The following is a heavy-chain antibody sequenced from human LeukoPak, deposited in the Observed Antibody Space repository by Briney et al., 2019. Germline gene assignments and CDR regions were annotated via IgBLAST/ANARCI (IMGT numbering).Heavy chain of an antibody. CDR3: AGGAAADPFYYYYYGMDV. CDR2: IIPILGIA. D-gene: IGHD6-13*01. Sequence: ASVKVSCKASGGTFSSYAISWVRQAPGQGLEWMGRIIPILGIANYAQKFQGRVTITADKSTRTAYMELSSLRSEDTAVYYCAGGAAADPFYYYYYGMDVWGQGTTVTVSS. J-gene: IGHJ6*02. V-gene: IGHV1-69*04. CDR1: GGTFSSYA.